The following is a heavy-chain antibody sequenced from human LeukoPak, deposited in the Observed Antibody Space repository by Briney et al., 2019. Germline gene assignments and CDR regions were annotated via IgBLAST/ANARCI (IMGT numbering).Heavy chain of an antibody. V-gene: IGHV4-4*07. CDR1: GGSISSYY. D-gene: IGHD3-10*01. J-gene: IGHJ4*02. CDR2: IYTSGST. CDR3: ARDYYGSGSYYFDY. Sequence: SETLSLTCTVSGGSISSYYWSWIRQPAGKGLEWIGRIYTSGSTNYNPSLKSRVTMSVDTSKNQFSLKLSSVTAADTAVYYCARDYYGSGSYYFDYWGQGTLVTVSS.